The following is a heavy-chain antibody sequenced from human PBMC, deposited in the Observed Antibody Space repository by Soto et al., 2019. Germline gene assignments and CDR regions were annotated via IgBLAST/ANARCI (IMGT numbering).Heavy chain of an antibody. D-gene: IGHD3-10*01. CDR1: GYTFTSYD. Sequence: ASVKVSCAASGYTFTSYDINWVRQATGQGLEWMGWMNPNSGNTGYAQKFQGRVTMTRNTSISTAYMELSSLRSEDTAVYYCASAPYGSGGRLGFEFDYWGQGTLVTVSS. CDR3: ASAPYGSGGRLGFEFDY. CDR2: MNPNSGNT. J-gene: IGHJ4*02. V-gene: IGHV1-8*01.